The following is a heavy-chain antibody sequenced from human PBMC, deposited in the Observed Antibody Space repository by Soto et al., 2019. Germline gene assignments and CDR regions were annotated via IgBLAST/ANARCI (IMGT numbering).Heavy chain of an antibody. D-gene: IGHD2-8*01. Sequence: GGSLRLSCAASGFTFSSYGMHWVRQAPGKGLEWVAVISYDGSNKYYADSVKGRFTISRDNSKNTLYLQMNSLRAEDTAVYYCAKDRIILMVYAIPDYYYYGMDVWGQGTTVTLSS. CDR3: AKDRIILMVYAIPDYYYYGMDV. CDR2: ISYDGSNK. V-gene: IGHV3-30*18. J-gene: IGHJ6*02. CDR1: GFTFSSYG.